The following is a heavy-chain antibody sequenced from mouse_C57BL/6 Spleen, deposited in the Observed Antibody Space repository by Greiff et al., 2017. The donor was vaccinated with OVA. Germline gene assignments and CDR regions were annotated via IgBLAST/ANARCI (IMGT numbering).Heavy chain of an antibody. D-gene: IGHD1-1*01. J-gene: IGHJ3*01. CDR3: ASQGAYGSSYSFAY. Sequence: QVQLQQPGAELVKPGASVKMSCKASGYTFTSYWITWVKQRPGPGLEWIGDIYPGSGSTNYNEQFKSKATLTVDTSSSTAYMQLSSLTSEDSAVYYCASQGAYGSSYSFAYWGQGTLVTVSA. CDR2: IYPGSGST. CDR1: GYTFTSYW. V-gene: IGHV1-55*01.